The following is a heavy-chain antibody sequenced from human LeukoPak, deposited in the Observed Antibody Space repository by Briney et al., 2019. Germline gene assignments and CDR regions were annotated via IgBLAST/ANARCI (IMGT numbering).Heavy chain of an antibody. D-gene: IGHD6-13*01. J-gene: IGHJ4*02. CDR3: ARDGTQRRYSSSRYVDY. CDR1: GFTFSSYS. Sequence: PGGSLRLSCAASGFTFSSYSMNWVRQAPGKGLEWVSYISSSSSTIYYADSVKGRFTISRDNAKNSLYLQMNSLRAEDTAVYYCARDGTQRRYSSSRYVDYWGQGTLVTVSS. V-gene: IGHV3-48*01. CDR2: ISSSSSTI.